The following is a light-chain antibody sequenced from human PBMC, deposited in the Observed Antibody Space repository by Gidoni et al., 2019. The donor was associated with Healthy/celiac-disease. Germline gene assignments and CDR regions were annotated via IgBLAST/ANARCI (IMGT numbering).Light chain of an antibody. CDR2: QAS. Sequence: EIQMTQSTSSLSASVGDRVTITCQASQDISNDLHWYQQKPGKDPKLLSYQASNLETGFPSRFSGSGAVTDFTFTISSLQPEDIATYYCQQYDNLPQTFGQGTKVEIK. V-gene: IGKV1-33*01. CDR1: QDISND. CDR3: QQYDNLPQT. J-gene: IGKJ1*01.